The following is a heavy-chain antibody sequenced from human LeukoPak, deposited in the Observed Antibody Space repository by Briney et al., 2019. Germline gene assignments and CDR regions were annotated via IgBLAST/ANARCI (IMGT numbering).Heavy chain of an antibody. CDR1: GYRFISYW. CDR2: IYPGDSDT. D-gene: IGHD3-9*01. V-gene: IGHV5-51*01. Sequence: GESLKISCKGSGYRFISYWIGWVCQMPGKGLEWMGIIYPGDSDTRYSPSFQGQISISVDKSTSTAYLQWSSLKASDTAMYYCARHGMPDDILTGPPFDSWGQGTLVTVSS. CDR3: ARHGMPDDILTGPPFDS. J-gene: IGHJ4*02.